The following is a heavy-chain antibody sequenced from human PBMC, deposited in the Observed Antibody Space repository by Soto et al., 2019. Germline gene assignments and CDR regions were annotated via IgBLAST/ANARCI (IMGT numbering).Heavy chain of an antibody. CDR3: ARGRADYYGSGSYWAVFDY. V-gene: IGHV4-34*01. J-gene: IGHJ4*02. CDR2: INHSGST. Sequence: QVQLQQWGAGLLKPSETLSLTCAVYGGSFSGYYWSWIRQPPGKGLEWIGEINHSGSTNYNPSLKSRVTISVDTSKTQFSLKLSSVTAADTAVYYCARGRADYYGSGSYWAVFDYWGQGTLVTVSS. CDR1: GGSFSGYY. D-gene: IGHD3-10*01.